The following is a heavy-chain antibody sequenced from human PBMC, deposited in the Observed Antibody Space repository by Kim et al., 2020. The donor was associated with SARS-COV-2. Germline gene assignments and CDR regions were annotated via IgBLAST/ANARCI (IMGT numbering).Heavy chain of an antibody. D-gene: IGHD4-4*01. CDR1: GGTFSSYA. J-gene: IGHJ6*03. Sequence: SVKVSCKASGGTFSSYAISWVRQAPGQGLEWMGGIIPIFGTANYAQKFQGRVTITADESTSTAYMELSSLRSEDTAVYYCAIVDYSDYYYYYMDVWGKGTTVTVSS. CDR2: IIPIFGTA. V-gene: IGHV1-69*13. CDR3: AIVDYSDYYYYYMDV.